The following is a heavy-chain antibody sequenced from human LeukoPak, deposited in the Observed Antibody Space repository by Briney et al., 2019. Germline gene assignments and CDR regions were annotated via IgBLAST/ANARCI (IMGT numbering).Heavy chain of an antibody. Sequence: GGSLRLSCAASGFTFSSYAMHWVRQAPGKGLEWVAVISYDGTNKHYADSVKGRFTISRDNSKNTLYLQMNNLRAEDTVVYYCAKDWAVWTTYSHYMDVWGKGTTVTVSS. CDR3: AKDWAVWTTYSHYMDV. CDR2: ISYDGTNK. CDR1: GFTFSSYA. D-gene: IGHD3-16*01. V-gene: IGHV3-30*04. J-gene: IGHJ6*03.